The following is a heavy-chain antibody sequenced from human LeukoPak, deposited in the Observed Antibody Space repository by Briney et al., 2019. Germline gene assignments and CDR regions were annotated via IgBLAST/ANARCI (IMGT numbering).Heavy chain of an antibody. CDR1: GGTFISYA. Sequence: SVKVSCKASGGTFISYAISWVRQAPGQGREWMGGIIPIFGTANYAQKLQGRVTITTDESTSTAYMELSSLRSEDTAVYYCARDLSIPPTQYYFDYWGQGTLVTVSS. CDR2: IIPIFGTA. V-gene: IGHV1-69*05. CDR3: ARDLSIPPTQYYFDY. J-gene: IGHJ4*02. D-gene: IGHD1-14*01.